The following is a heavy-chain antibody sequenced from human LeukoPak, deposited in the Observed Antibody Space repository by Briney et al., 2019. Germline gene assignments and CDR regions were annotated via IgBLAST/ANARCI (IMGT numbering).Heavy chain of an antibody. CDR2: ISGYNAKT. CDR3: ARHGSSSWYLGGDYYYYYMDV. Sequence: ASVTVSCKTSGYTFTSYGVSWVRQAPGQGLEWMGWISGYNAKTNYAQNVQGRITVTIDTSTTTAYMELRNLRSDDTAVYYCARHGSSSWYLGGDYYYYYMDVWGKGTTVTISS. V-gene: IGHV1-18*01. CDR1: GYTFTSYG. J-gene: IGHJ6*03. D-gene: IGHD6-13*01.